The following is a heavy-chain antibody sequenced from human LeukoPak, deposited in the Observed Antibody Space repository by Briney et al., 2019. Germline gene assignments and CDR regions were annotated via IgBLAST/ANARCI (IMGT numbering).Heavy chain of an antibody. J-gene: IGHJ4*02. Sequence: SETMSLTCTVSAGSISSSSAYWGWIRQPPVKGLEWIGSIYYSKNTYYNPSLKSRVTISADTSKNQFSLTLGSVSATDTAVYYCVSPRGFSYGYFDYWGQGTLVTVSS. V-gene: IGHV4-39*01. CDR1: AGSISSSSAY. D-gene: IGHD5-18*01. CDR2: IYYSKNT. CDR3: VSPRGFSYGYFDY.